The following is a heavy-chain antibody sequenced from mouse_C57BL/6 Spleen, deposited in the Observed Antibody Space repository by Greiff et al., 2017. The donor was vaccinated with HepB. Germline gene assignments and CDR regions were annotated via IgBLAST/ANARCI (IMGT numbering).Heavy chain of an antibody. CDR3: AREGTVVAPYAMDY. CDR1: GYSFTDYN. CDR2: INPNYGTT. J-gene: IGHJ4*01. Sequence: EVKLKESGPELVKPGASVKISCKASGYSFTDYNMNWVKQSNGKSLEWIGVINPNYGTTSYNQKFKGKATLTVDQSSSTAYMQLNSLTSEDSAVYYCAREGTVVAPYAMDYWGQGTSVTVSS. D-gene: IGHD1-1*01. V-gene: IGHV1-39*01.